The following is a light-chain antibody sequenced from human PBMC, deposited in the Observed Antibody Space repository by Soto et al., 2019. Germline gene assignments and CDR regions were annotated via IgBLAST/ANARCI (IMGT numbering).Light chain of an antibody. V-gene: IGKV3-15*01. J-gene: IGKJ1*01. CDR3: QQYNNWLTWT. CDR2: GAS. Sequence: EIVITQSPATLSVSPGERATISCRASQSVSSNLAWYQQKPGQAPRLLIYGASTRATGIPARFSGSGSGTEFTLTISSLQSEDFAVYYCQQYNNWLTWTFGQGTKVDIK. CDR1: QSVSSN.